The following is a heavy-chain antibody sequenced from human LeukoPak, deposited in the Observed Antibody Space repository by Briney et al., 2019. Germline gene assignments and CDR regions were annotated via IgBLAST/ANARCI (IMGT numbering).Heavy chain of an antibody. D-gene: IGHD4-23*01. CDR1: GYTFTSYG. J-gene: IGHJ4*02. CDR2: ISAYNGNT. Sequence: GASVKVSCKASGYTFTSYGISWVRQAPGQGLEWMGWISAYNGNTNYAQKLQGRVTMTTDTSTSTAYMELRSLRSDDTAVYYCARDRDIEVVTPLDYWGQGTLVTVSS. CDR3: ARDRDIEVVTPLDY. V-gene: IGHV1-18*01.